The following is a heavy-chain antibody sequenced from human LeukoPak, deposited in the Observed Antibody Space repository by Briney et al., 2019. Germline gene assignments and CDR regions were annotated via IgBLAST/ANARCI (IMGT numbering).Heavy chain of an antibody. CDR2: TYYRSKWYN. D-gene: IGHD6-13*01. CDR1: GDSVSSNSAA. CDR3: ARSQIAAAGDYYYYYGMDV. J-gene: IGHJ6*02. V-gene: IGHV6-1*01. Sequence: SQTLSLTCAISGDSVSSNSAAWNWIRQSPSRGLEWLGRTYYRSKWYNDYAVSVKSRITINPDTPKNQFSLQLNSVTPEDTAVYYCARSQIAAAGDYYYYYGMDVWGQGTTVTVSS.